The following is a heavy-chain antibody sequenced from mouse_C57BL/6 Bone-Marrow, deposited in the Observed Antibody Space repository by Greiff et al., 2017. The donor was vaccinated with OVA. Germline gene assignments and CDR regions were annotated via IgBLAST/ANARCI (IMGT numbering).Heavy chain of an antibody. Sequence: QVQLQQSGAELARPGASVKLSCTASGYTFTSYGISWVQQSTGQGLEWIGEIYPRSGNTYYNEKFKGKATLTAEKSSSTAYMELRSLTSEDSAVYFCARRDYYGSSPHWGQGTLVTVSA. CDR1: GYTFTSYG. V-gene: IGHV1-81*01. CDR2: IYPRSGNT. CDR3: ARRDYYGSSPH. J-gene: IGHJ3*01. D-gene: IGHD1-1*01.